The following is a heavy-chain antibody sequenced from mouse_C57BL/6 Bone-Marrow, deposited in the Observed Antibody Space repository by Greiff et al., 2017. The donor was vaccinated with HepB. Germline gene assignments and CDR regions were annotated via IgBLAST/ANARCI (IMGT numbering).Heavy chain of an antibody. V-gene: IGHV1-50*01. CDR1: GYTFTSYW. CDR2: IDPSDSYT. J-gene: IGHJ2*01. Sequence: VQLQQPGAELVKPGASVKLSCKASGYTFTSYWMQWVKQRPGQGLEWIGEIDPSDSYTNYNQKFKGKAILTADKSSSTAYMELRSLTSEDSAVYYCTPWDFDYWGQGTTLTVSS. CDR3: TPWDFDY.